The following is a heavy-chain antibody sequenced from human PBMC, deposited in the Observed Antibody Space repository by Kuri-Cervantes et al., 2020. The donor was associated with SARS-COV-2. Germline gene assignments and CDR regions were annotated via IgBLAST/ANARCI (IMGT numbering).Heavy chain of an antibody. CDR2: INPNSGGT. V-gene: IGHV1-2*02. CDR1: RYTFTGYY. J-gene: IGHJ3*02. D-gene: IGHD3-3*01. CDR3: ARAMSITIFGVVIEYAFDI. Sequence: ASVKVSCKASRYTFTGYYMHWVRQAPGQGLEWMGWINPNSGGTNYAQKFRGRVTMTGDTSISTAYMELSRLRSEDTAVYYCARAMSITIFGVVIEYAFDIWGQGTMVTDSS.